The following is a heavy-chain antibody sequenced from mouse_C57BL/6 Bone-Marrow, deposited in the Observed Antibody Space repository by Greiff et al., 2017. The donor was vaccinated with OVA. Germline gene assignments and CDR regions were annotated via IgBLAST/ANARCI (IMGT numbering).Heavy chain of an antibody. V-gene: IGHV1-26*01. D-gene: IGHD1-1*01. CDR2: INPNNGGT. Sequence: EVQLQQSGPELVKPGASVKISCKASGYTFTDYYMNWVKQSHGKSLEWIGDINPNNGGTSYNQKFKGKATLTVDKSSSTAYMELRSLTSEDSAVYYCARDYYGSPHYYAMDYWGQGTSVTVSS. J-gene: IGHJ4*01. CDR3: ARDYYGSPHYYAMDY. CDR1: GYTFTDYY.